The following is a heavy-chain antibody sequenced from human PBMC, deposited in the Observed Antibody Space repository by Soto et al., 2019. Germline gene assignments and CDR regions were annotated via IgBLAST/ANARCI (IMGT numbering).Heavy chain of an antibody. D-gene: IGHD2-2*01. CDR1: RGTFSRYA. J-gene: IGHJ3*02. CDR2: IIPIFGTA. Sequence: QVQLVQSGAEVKKPGCSGKVSCKASRGTFSRYAISWVRQAPGQGLEWMGGIIPIFGTANYAQKFQGRVTITADESTSTAYMELSSLRSEDTAVYYCSRASYAPYAFDIWGQGTMVTVSS. CDR3: SRASYAPYAFDI. V-gene: IGHV1-69*01.